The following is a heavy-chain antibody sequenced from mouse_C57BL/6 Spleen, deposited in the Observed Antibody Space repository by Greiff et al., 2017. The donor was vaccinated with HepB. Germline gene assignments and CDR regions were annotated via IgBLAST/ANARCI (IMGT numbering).Heavy chain of an antibody. CDR3: ARSGGWLYFDY. CDR2: INPGSGGT. V-gene: IGHV1-54*01. Sequence: ESGAELVRPGTSVKVSCKASGYAFTNYLIEWVKQRPGQGLERIGVINPGSGGTNYNEKFKGKATMTADKSSSTAYMQLSSLTSEDSAVFFWARSGGWLYFDYWGQGTTLTVSS. D-gene: IGHD2-3*01. J-gene: IGHJ2*01. CDR1: GYAFTNYL.